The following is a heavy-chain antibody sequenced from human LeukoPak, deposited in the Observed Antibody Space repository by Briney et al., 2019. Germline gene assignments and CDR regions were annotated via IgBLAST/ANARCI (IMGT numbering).Heavy chain of an antibody. Sequence: PGGSLTLSCAASGFTFSSYGMQWLRQVPGKGLEGVTFLRNDGSNKYYADSVKCRFTISRDNSKNTLYLQMNSLRAEDTAGYYCAKDGRFLECHPFSLGYYYYYMDGWGKGTTVT. D-gene: IGHD3-3*01. CDR1: GFTFSSYG. V-gene: IGHV3-30*02. CDR2: LRNDGSNK. CDR3: AKDGRFLECHPFSLGYYYYYMDG. J-gene: IGHJ6*03.